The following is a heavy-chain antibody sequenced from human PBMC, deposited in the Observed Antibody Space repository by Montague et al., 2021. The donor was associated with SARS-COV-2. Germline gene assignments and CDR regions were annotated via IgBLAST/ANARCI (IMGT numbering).Heavy chain of an antibody. CDR2: INHRGST. D-gene: IGHD3-22*01. J-gene: IGHJ4*02. V-gene: IGHV4-34*01. CDR1: DESFSDYS. Sequence: SETLSLTCAVYDESFSDYSWTWIRQPPGKGLEWIGEINHRGSTNYNPSLKSRVTISVDTSKNQFSLKMTSVTAADTAAYYCARGRQHINMVVVVVTGGEYYFDFWGQGTLVAVSS. CDR3: ARGRQHINMVVVVVTGGEYYFDF.